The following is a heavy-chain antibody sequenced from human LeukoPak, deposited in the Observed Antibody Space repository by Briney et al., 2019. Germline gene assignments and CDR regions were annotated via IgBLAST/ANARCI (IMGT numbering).Heavy chain of an antibody. V-gene: IGHV3-73*01. CDR3: TSRLYYDILPGEPLDAFDI. Sequence: GGSLKLSCAASGFTFSGSAMHWVRQASGKGLECVGRIRSKANSYATAYAASVKGRFTISRDDSKHTAYLQMTSPKPGDPPVYYCTSRLYYDILPGEPLDAFDIWGQGTMVTVSS. J-gene: IGHJ3*02. D-gene: IGHD3-9*01. CDR2: IRSKANSYAT. CDR1: GFTFSGSA.